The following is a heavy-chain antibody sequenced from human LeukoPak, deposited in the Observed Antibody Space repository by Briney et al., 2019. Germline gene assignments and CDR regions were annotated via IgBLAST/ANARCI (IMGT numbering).Heavy chain of an antibody. V-gene: IGHV4-61*02. CDR2: IYTSGST. J-gene: IGHJ5*02. D-gene: IGHD6-19*01. Sequence: SETLSLTCTVSGGSISSGSYYWSWIRQPAGKGLEWIGRIYTSGSTNYNPSLKSRVTMSVDTSKNQFSLKLSSVTAADTAVYYCARDLSGWVSAAFDPWGQGTLVTVSS. CDR3: ARDLSGWVSAAFDP. CDR1: GGSISSGSYY.